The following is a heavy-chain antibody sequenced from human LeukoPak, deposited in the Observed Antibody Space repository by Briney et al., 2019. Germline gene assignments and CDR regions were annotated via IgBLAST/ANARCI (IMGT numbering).Heavy chain of an antibody. D-gene: IGHD1-26*01. Sequence: GGSLGLSCAASGFTFSTYGMHWVRQAPGKGLEWVAFIRYDGSNKYYADSVKGRFTISRDNSENTLYLQMNSLRAEDTAVYYCAKGVNVGGTRLVDYWGQGTLVTVSS. CDR1: GFTFSTYG. J-gene: IGHJ4*02. CDR3: AKGVNVGGTRLVDY. CDR2: IRYDGSNK. V-gene: IGHV3-30*02.